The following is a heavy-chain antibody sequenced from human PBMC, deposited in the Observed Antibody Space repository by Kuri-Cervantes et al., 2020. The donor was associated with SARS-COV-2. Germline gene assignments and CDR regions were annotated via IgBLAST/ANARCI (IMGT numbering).Heavy chain of an antibody. CDR3: AKVRNDYGGNFDY. Sequence: GGSLRLSCAASGFTFSSYAMSWVRQAPGKGLEWVSAISGSGGSTYYADSVKGRFTISRDNSKNTLYLQMNSLRAGDTAVYYCAKVRNDYGGNFDYWGQGTLVTVSS. J-gene: IGHJ4*02. CDR1: GFTFSSYA. CDR2: ISGSGGST. V-gene: IGHV3-23*01. D-gene: IGHD4-23*01.